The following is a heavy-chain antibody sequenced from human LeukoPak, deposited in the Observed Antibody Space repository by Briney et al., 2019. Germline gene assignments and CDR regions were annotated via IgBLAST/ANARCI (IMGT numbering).Heavy chain of an antibody. CDR2: IYHSGTA. CDR3: ARDPAVTFNWFDP. Sequence: SETLSLTCAVSGYSIGSGYYWAWIRQPPGKGLEWIASIYHSGTAYSNPSLQSRVTLSVDTSKNQFSLKVSSVTAADTAVYYCARDPAVTFNWFDPWGQGTLVTVSS. D-gene: IGHD4-17*01. V-gene: IGHV4-38-2*02. CDR1: GYSIGSGYY. J-gene: IGHJ5*02.